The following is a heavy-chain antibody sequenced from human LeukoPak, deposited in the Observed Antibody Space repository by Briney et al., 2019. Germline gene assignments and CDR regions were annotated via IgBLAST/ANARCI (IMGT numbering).Heavy chain of an antibody. V-gene: IGHV3-53*01. CDR1: GCTVSSNY. Sequence: GGSLRLSCAASGCTVSSNYMSWVRQAPGKGLECVSVIYTGGNTYYADSVKGRFIISRDTSKNTLYLQMNSLRAEDTAVYYCARAGVVTRFFDVWGQGALVTVSS. CDR3: ARAGVVTRFFDV. CDR2: IYTGGNT. D-gene: IGHD3-3*01. J-gene: IGHJ4*02.